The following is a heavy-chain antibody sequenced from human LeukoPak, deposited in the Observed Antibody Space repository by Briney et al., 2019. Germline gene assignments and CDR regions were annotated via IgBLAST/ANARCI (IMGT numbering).Heavy chain of an antibody. V-gene: IGHV3-23*01. Sequence: GGSLRLSCAASGFTFSSYAMSWVRQAPGKGLEWVSAISGSGGSTYYADSVKGRFTISRDNSKNTLYLQMNSLRAEDTAVYYCAKDQPSIAARAEYFQHRGQGTLVTVSS. J-gene: IGHJ1*01. D-gene: IGHD6-13*01. CDR1: GFTFSSYA. CDR3: AKDQPSIAARAEYFQH. CDR2: ISGSGGST.